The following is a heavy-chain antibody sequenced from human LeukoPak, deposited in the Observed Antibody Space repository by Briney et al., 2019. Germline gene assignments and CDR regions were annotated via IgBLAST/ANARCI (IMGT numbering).Heavy chain of an antibody. J-gene: IGHJ4*02. V-gene: IGHV3-23*01. CDR3: AKDYDFWSGYPDY. CDR1: GFTFSSYA. D-gene: IGHD3-3*01. Sequence: PGGSLRFSCAASGFTFSSYAMSWVRQAPGKGLEWVSAISGSGGSTYYADSVKGRFTISRDNSKNTLYLQMNSLRAEDTAVYYCAKDYDFWSGYPDYWGQGTLVTVSS. CDR2: ISGSGGST.